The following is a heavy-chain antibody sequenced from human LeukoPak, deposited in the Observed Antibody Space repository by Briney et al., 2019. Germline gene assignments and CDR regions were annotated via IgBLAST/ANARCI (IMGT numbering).Heavy chain of an antibody. CDR1: GYTFTDYY. CDR2: INPNSGGT. D-gene: IGHD3-10*01. V-gene: IGHV1-2*02. Sequence: ASVRVSCKASGYTFTDYYMHWVRQAPGQGLEWMGWINPNSGGTNYAQKFQGRVTMTRDPSISTAYMELSRLRSDDTAVYYCARGSTLRGDSPYFLDYWGQGTLVTVSS. J-gene: IGHJ4*02. CDR3: ARGSTLRGDSPYFLDY.